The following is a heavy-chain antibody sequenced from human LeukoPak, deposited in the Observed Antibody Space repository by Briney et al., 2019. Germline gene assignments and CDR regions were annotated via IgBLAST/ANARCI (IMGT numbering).Heavy chain of an antibody. D-gene: IGHD4-17*01. CDR3: ARDSLTTATLGDAFDL. V-gene: IGHV3-11*01. CDR1: GFTFSDYY. CDR2: ISISGSDR. Sequence: PGGSLRLSCEASGFTFSDYYMTWIRQAPGKGLEWVSYISISGSDRYYTASVRGRFTISRDNAKDSLYLQMNSLRAEDTAVYYCARDSLTTATLGDAFDLWGPGTMVTVSS. J-gene: IGHJ3*01.